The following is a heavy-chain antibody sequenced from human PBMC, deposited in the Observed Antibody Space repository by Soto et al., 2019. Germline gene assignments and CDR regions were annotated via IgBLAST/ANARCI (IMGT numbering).Heavy chain of an antibody. CDR2: INHSGST. D-gene: IGHD2-8*02. Sequence: QVQLQQWGAGLLKPSETLSLTCAVNGGSFSGYYWTWIPQPPGTGLEWMGEINHSGSTNNNPSLKSRVTISVETSKNQFSLKLTSVTAADTAVYYCARDKITGLFDYWGQGTLVTVSS. V-gene: IGHV4-34*01. J-gene: IGHJ4*02. CDR1: GGSFSGYY. CDR3: ARDKITGLFDY.